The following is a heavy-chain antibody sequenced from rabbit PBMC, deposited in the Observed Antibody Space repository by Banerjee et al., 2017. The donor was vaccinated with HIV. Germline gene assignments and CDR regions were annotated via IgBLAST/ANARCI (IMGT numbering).Heavy chain of an antibody. J-gene: IGHJ4*01. V-gene: IGHV1S45*01. D-gene: IGHD6-1*01. Sequence: QEQLEESGGDLVKPEGSLTLTCTASGFSLSSYAMSWVRQAPGKGLEWIACIYAGSSGTTYYASWAKGRFTISKTSSTTVTLQMTSLTAADTATYFCVRHESVAGYTGHAYAPLWGPGTLVTVS. CDR3: VRHESVAGYTGHAYAPL. CDR2: IYAGSSGTT. CDR1: GFSLSSYA.